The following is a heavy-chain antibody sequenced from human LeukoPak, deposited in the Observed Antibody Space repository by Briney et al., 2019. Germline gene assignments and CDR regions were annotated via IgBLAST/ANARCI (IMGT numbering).Heavy chain of an antibody. J-gene: IGHJ4*02. CDR3: ARDRGYCSGGSCRLAVAGRHFDY. CDR1: GYTFTAYY. D-gene: IGHD2-15*01. Sequence: GASVKVSCKASGYTFTAYYIHWVRQAPGQGFEWMGWINPDTGGTNYAQKFQGRVTMTGDTSTSTVYMELSRLTSDDTAVYYCARDRGYCSGGSCRLAVAGRHFDYWGQGTLVTVSS. V-gene: IGHV1-2*02. CDR2: INPDTGGT.